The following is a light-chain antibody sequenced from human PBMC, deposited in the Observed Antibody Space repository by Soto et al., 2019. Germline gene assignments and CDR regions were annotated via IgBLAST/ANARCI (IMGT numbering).Light chain of an antibody. Sequence: QSALTQPPSVSGSPGQSVXISCTGTTSDIDNXDSVSWYQQAXXXAPKLIIYDXNNRPSGXPDRFSGSTSGNTASLTISXXXAEDETDYFCSLYXXXXXXXXGXGTKVTVL. CDR3: SLYXXXXXXX. CDR2: DXN. J-gene: IGLJ1*01. CDR1: TSDIDNXDS. V-gene: IGLV2-18*01.